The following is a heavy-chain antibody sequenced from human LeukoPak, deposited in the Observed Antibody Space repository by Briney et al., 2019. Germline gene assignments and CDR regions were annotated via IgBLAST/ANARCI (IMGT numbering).Heavy chain of an antibody. V-gene: IGHV4-30-4*01. CDR3: ARVTRWAGLDF. CDR2: IYYSGST. D-gene: IGHD2-21*02. CDR1: GGSISSDDKY. J-gene: IGHJ4*02. Sequence: PSETLSLTCNVSGGSISSDDKYWSWIRQPPGKGLEWIGYIYYSGSTYYNPSLKSRLTISVDTSENQFSLHLTSVTAADTAVYFCARVTRWAGLDFWGQGTLVTVSS.